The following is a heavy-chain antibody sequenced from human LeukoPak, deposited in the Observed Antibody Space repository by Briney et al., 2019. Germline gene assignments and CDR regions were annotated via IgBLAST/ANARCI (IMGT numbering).Heavy chain of an antibody. CDR3: AKQLGYCSDGSCYFPY. D-gene: IGHD2-15*01. Sequence: GESLRLSCTTSGFSFRNYWMGWVRQAPGKGLEWVANIKQDESEKYYVGSVQGRFTISRDNSKSTLCLQMNSLRAEDTAVYYCAKQLGYCSDGSCYFPYWGQGTLVTVSS. CDR1: GFSFRNYW. J-gene: IGHJ4*02. V-gene: IGHV3-7*03. CDR2: IKQDESEK.